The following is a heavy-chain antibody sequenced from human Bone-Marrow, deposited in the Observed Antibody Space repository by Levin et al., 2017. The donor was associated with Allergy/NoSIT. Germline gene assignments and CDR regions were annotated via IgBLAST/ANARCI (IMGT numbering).Heavy chain of an antibody. CDR3: ARDATPSGWGLDY. Sequence: PSETLSLTCTVSGGSIRSYYWSWIRQPPGKGLEWIGYIYYSGSTDYNPSLKSRVTISVDTSKNQFSLKLSSVTAADTAMYYCARDATPSGWGLDYWGQGTLVTVSS. D-gene: IGHD6-19*01. V-gene: IGHV4-59*01. CDR1: GGSIRSYY. J-gene: IGHJ4*02. CDR2: IYYSGST.